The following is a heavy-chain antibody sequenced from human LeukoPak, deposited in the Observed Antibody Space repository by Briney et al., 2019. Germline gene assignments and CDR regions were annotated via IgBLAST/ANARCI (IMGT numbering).Heavy chain of an antibody. CDR2: IYYSGST. V-gene: IGHV4-59*01. J-gene: IGHJ4*02. CDR3: ARVSGPPSLDY. Sequence: SETLSLTCTVSGGSISSYYWSWIRQPPGKGLEWIGYIYYSGSTNYNPSLKSRVTISVDTSKNQFSLKLSSATAADTAVYYCARVSGPPSLDYWGQGTLVTVSS. CDR1: GGSISSYY.